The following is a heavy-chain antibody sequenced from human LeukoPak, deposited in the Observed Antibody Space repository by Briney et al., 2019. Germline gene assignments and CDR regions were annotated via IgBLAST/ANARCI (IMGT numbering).Heavy chain of an antibody. CDR3: ARALGYCSGGSCYSSWFDP. CDR1: GGTFSGYA. CDR2: IIPIFGTA. D-gene: IGHD2-15*01. Sequence: SVKVSCKDSGGTFSGYAISWVRQAPGQGLEWMGGIIPIFGTANYAQKFQGRVTITTDESTSTAYMELSSLRSEDTAVYYCARALGYCSGGSCYSSWFDPWGQGTLVTVSS. V-gene: IGHV1-69*05. J-gene: IGHJ5*02.